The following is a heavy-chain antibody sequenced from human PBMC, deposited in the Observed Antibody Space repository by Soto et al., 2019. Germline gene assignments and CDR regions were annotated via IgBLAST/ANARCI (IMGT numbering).Heavy chain of an antibody. J-gene: IGHJ3*01. CDR1: GYTLTELS. CDR2: FDPEDGET. Sequence: ASVKVSCKVSGYTLTELSMHWVRQAPGKGHEWMGGFDPEDGETIYAQKFQGRVTMTEDTSTDTAYMELSSLRSEDTAVYYCASLTSSYDSSGYYRDGWGQGTMVTVSS. CDR3: ASLTSSYDSSGYYRDG. V-gene: IGHV1-24*01. D-gene: IGHD3-22*01.